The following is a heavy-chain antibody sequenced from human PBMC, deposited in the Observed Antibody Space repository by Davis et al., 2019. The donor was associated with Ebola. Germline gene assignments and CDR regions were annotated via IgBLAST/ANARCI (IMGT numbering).Heavy chain of an antibody. D-gene: IGHD3-22*01. Sequence: MPSETLSLTCAVYGGSCSGNFWSWIRQPPGKGLEWIGEINHSGSTNYNPSLKSRVTISVDTSKNQFSLKLSSVTAADTAVYYCARGGIGAWLTCLDYWGQGTLVTVSS. CDR1: GGSCSGNF. V-gene: IGHV4-34*01. CDR3: ARGGIGAWLTCLDY. CDR2: INHSGST. J-gene: IGHJ4*02.